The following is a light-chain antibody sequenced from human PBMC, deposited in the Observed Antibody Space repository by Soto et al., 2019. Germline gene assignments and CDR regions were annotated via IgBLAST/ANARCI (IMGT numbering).Light chain of an antibody. J-gene: IGLJ1*01. CDR3: SSYTRSSPYV. CDR1: SNDVGGYNY. Sequence: QSVLTQPASVSGSPGQPITISCTGTSNDVGGYNYVSWYQQHPGKAPKLMIYEVSNWPSGVSGRFSGSKSGNTASLTISGLQAEYEADYYCSSYTRSSPYVFGTGTKVTVL. CDR2: EVS. V-gene: IGLV2-14*01.